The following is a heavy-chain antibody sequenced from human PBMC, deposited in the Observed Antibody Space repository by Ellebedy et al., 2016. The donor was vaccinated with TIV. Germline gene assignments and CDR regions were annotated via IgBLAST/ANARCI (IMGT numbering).Heavy chain of an antibody. CDR2: INPNSGGT. V-gene: IGHV1-2*02. J-gene: IGHJ5*02. CDR3: ASEDIVATSCLSP. CDR1: GYTFTGYY. Sequence: AASVKVSCKASGYTFTGYYMHWVRQAPGQGLEWMGWINPNSGGTNYAQKFQGRVTMTRDTSISTAYMELSRLRSDDTAVYYCASEDIVATSCLSPWGQGTLVTVSS. D-gene: IGHD5-12*01.